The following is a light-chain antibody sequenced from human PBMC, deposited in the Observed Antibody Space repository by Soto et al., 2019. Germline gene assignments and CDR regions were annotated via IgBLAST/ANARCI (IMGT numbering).Light chain of an antibody. CDR3: QQYGSSPPTWT. V-gene: IGKV3-20*01. CDR2: GAS. Sequence: DIVLTQSPGTLYLSPGARATLSCRASQSVSSSYLAWYQQKPGQAPRLLIYGASSRATGIPDRFSGSASGTDFTLTISRLEPEDFAVYYCQQYGSSPPTWTFGQGTKVEIK. CDR1: QSVSSSY. J-gene: IGKJ1*01.